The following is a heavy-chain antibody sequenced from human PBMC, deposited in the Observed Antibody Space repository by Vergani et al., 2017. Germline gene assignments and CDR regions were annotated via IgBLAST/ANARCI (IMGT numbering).Heavy chain of an antibody. D-gene: IGHD6-19*01. J-gene: IGHJ4*02. CDR2: ISSSGSTI. Sequence: EVQLVESGGGLVQPGGSLRLSCAASGFTFSSYEMNWVRQAPGKGLEWVSYISSSGSTIYYADSVKGRFTISRDKDKNSLYLQMNSLRAEDTAVYYCARDSRGWSPFDYWGQGTLVTVSS. CDR3: ARDSRGWSPFDY. V-gene: IGHV3-48*03. CDR1: GFTFSSYE.